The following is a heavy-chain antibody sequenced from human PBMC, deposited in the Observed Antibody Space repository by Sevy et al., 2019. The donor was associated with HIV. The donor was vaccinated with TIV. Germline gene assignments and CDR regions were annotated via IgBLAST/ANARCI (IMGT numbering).Heavy chain of an antibody. V-gene: IGHV1-46*01. CDR1: GYTITRYY. J-gene: IGHJ4*02. D-gene: IGHD3-16*01. Sequence: ASVKVSCKASGYTITRYYMHWMRQAPGQGLEWMGIINPSDGGTTYAQKFQGRVTMTRDTSTSTVYMELSSLRSEDTAVYYCASYTTGSRGEYWGQGTLVTVSS. CDR3: ASYTTGSRGEY. CDR2: INPSDGGT.